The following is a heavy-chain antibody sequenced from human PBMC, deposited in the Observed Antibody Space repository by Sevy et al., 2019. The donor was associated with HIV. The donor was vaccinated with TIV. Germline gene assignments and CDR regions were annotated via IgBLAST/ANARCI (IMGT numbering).Heavy chain of an antibody. CDR3: ARAEETTVVTPVAFDI. CDR2: INGDGSST. D-gene: IGHD4-17*01. Sequence: GGSLRLSCAASGFTFSNYWMHWVRQAPGKGLVWVSRINGDGSSTTYADSVKGRFTISRDNAKNTLYLQMNSLRAEDTALYYCARAEETTVVTPVAFDIWGQGTMVTVSS. J-gene: IGHJ3*02. V-gene: IGHV3-74*03. CDR1: GFTFSNYW.